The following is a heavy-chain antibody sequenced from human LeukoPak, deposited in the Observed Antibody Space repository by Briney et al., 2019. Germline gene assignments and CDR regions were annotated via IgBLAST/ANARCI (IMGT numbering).Heavy chain of an antibody. Sequence: ASVKVSCKASGYTFTGYYMHWVRQAPGQGLEWMGWINPNSGGTNYAQKFQGRVTMTRDTSISTAYMELSRLRSDDTAVYYCARAYYDVLTGPTYMDVWGKGTTVTVSS. V-gene: IGHV1-2*02. CDR2: INPNSGGT. J-gene: IGHJ6*03. D-gene: IGHD3-9*01. CDR1: GYTFTGYY. CDR3: ARAYYDVLTGPTYMDV.